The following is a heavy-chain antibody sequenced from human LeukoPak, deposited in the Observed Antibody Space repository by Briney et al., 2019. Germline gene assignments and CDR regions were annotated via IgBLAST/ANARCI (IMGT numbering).Heavy chain of an antibody. V-gene: IGHV3-9*01. D-gene: IGHD5-12*01. CDR2: ISWNIDSI. J-gene: IGHJ4*02. CDR3: AKRGGTLYSGYDWGSFDY. Sequence: GGCLRLSCAASGFTLGDCDMQCVRHAPGEGGEWVSGISWNIDSIGYADSVKGRFTISRDNAKNSLYLQMNSLRAEDTALYYCAKRGGTLYSGYDWGSFDYWGQGTLVTVSS. CDR1: GFTLGDCD.